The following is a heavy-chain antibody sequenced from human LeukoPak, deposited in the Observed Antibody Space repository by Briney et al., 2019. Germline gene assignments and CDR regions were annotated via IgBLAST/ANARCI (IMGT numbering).Heavy chain of an antibody. D-gene: IGHD3-3*01. CDR1: GYTFTCYG. J-gene: IGHJ4*02. Sequence: GASVKVSCKASGYTFTCYGISWVRQAPGQGLEWMGWISAYNGNTNYAQKLQGRVTMTTDTSTSTAYMELRSLRSDDTAVYYCARDGWVFGVVSPPYWGQGTLVTVSS. CDR2: ISAYNGNT. V-gene: IGHV1-18*01. CDR3: ARDGWVFGVVSPPY.